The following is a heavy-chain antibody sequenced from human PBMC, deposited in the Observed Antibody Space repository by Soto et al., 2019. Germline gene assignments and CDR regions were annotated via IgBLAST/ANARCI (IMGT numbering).Heavy chain of an antibody. CDR2: ISAYNGNT. D-gene: IGHD6-13*01. CDR1: GYTFTSYG. Sequence: ASVKVSCKASGYTFTSYGISWVRQAPGQGLEWMGWISAYNGNTNYAQKLQGRVTMATDTSTSTAYMELRSLRSDDTAVYYCERTRIAAAVGWFDPWGQGTLVTVSS. CDR3: ERTRIAAAVGWFDP. J-gene: IGHJ5*02. V-gene: IGHV1-18*01.